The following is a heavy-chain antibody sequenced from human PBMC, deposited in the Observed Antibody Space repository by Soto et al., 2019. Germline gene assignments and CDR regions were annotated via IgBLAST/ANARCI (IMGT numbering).Heavy chain of an antibody. Sequence: PSETLSLTCAVSGYSISSGYYCGWIRQPPGKGLEWIGSIYHSGSTYYNPSLKSRVTISVDTSKNQFSLKLSSVTAADTAVYYCARGDIVVVPAAIREVWFDPWGQGTLVTVSS. J-gene: IGHJ5*02. D-gene: IGHD2-2*02. CDR2: IYHSGST. CDR3: ARGDIVVVPAAIREVWFDP. V-gene: IGHV4-38-2*01. CDR1: GYSISSGYY.